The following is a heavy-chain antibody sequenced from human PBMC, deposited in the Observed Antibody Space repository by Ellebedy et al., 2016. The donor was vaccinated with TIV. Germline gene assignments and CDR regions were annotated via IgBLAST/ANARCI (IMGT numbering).Heavy chain of an antibody. CDR3: ACYGDFSY. D-gene: IGHD4-17*01. V-gene: IGHV3-48*01. CDR2: ISHSSGTT. Sequence: GESLKISCAASGFSVGSYDMHWVRQAPGEGLEWVSFISHSSGTTFYADSVRGRFTISRDNAKNSLSLQMNSLRVDDTAVYYCACYGDFSYWGQGTLVTVSS. J-gene: IGHJ4*02. CDR1: GFSVGSYD.